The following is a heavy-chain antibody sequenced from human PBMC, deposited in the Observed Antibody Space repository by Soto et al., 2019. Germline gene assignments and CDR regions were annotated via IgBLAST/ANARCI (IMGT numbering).Heavy chain of an antibody. Sequence: ASVKVSCKASGYTFTSYGISWVRQAPGQGLEWMGWISTYNGNTKYAQKLQGRVTMTTDTSTSTAYMELRSLRSDVTAVFYCAREMVRGVGSDYWGNGPLVTVSS. V-gene: IGHV1-18*01. J-gene: IGHJ4*03. D-gene: IGHD3-10*01. CDR2: ISTYNGNT. CDR1: GYTFTSYG. CDR3: AREMVRGVGSDY.